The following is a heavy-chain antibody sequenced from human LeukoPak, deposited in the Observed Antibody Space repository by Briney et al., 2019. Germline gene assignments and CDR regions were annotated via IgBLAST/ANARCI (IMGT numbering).Heavy chain of an antibody. D-gene: IGHD1-26*01. CDR1: GFTFSTYG. V-gene: IGHV3-30*18. Sequence: HPGESLRLSCAGSGFTFSTYGMDWVRQAPGKGLEWVALISNDGIYKYYADSVKGRFTVSRDNSENTLYLQMNSLRGDDTAIYYCAKLVGATRWRPEFDYWGQGTLVTVSS. CDR2: ISNDGIYK. CDR3: AKLVGATRWRPEFDY. J-gene: IGHJ4*02.